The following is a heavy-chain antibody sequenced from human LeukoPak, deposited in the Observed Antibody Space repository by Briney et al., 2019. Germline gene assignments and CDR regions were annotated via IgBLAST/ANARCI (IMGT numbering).Heavy chain of an antibody. V-gene: IGHV3-53*01. Sequence: PGGSLRLSCAASGFTVSSTYMSWVRQSPGKGLEWVSVVYKDGKMFYIDSVKGRFAISRDTSKNTVYLQMNNLRAEDTAVYYCAKSEIAVAGPFDYWGQGTLVTVSS. CDR2: VYKDGKM. CDR3: AKSEIAVAGPFDY. J-gene: IGHJ4*02. CDR1: GFTVSSTY. D-gene: IGHD6-19*01.